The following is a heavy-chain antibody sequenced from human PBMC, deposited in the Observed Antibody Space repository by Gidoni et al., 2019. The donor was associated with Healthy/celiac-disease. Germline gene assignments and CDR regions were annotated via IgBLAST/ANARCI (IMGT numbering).Heavy chain of an antibody. V-gene: IGHV3-23*01. CDR2: ISGSGGST. Sequence: EVQLLESGGGLVQPGGSLRLSCAASGFTFSSYAMSWVRQAPGKGLEWVSAISGSGGSTYYADSVKGRFTISRDNSKNTLYLQMNSLSAEDTAVYYCAKDGDGYPDAFDIWGQGTMVTVSS. CDR1: GFTFSSYA. CDR3: AKDGDGYPDAFDI. D-gene: IGHD5-12*01. J-gene: IGHJ3*02.